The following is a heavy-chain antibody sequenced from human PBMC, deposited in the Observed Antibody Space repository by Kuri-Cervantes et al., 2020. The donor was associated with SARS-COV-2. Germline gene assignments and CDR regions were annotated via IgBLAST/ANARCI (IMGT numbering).Heavy chain of an antibody. CDR2: ISSSSSYI. Sequence: LSLTCAASGFTFSSYSMNWVRQAPGKGLEWVSSISSSSSYIYYADSVKGRFTISRDNAKNSLYLQMNSLRAEDTAVYYCARGGSGTIRNWFDPWGQGTLVTVSS. D-gene: IGHD2-15*01. CDR3: ARGGSGTIRNWFDP. J-gene: IGHJ5*02. V-gene: IGHV3-21*01. CDR1: GFTFSSYS.